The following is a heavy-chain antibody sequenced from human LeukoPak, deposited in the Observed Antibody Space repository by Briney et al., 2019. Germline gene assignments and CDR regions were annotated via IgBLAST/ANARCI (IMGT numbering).Heavy chain of an antibody. CDR3: ARLVVGAAYYYYYYMDV. CDR1: GGSISSSSYY. Sequence: SETLSLTCTVSGGSISSSSYYWGWIRQPPGKGLEWIGSIYYSGSTYYNPSLKSRVTISVDTSKNQFSLKLSSVTAADTAVYYCARLVVGAAYYYYYYMDVWGKGTTVTISS. V-gene: IGHV4-39*01. CDR2: IYYSGST. J-gene: IGHJ6*03. D-gene: IGHD1-26*01.